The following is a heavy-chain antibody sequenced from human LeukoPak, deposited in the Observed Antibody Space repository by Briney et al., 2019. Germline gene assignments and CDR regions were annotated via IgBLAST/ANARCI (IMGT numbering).Heavy chain of an antibody. J-gene: IGHJ4*02. CDR2: INPNSGGT. CDR1: GYTFTGYY. Sequence: VASVKVSCKASGYTFTGYYMHWVRQAPGQGLEWMGWINPNSGGTNYAQKFQGRVTMTRDTSISTAYMELSRLRSDDTAVYYCARDGTMVRGVMGYWDQGTLVTVSS. CDR3: ARDGTMVRGVMGY. V-gene: IGHV1-2*02. D-gene: IGHD3-10*01.